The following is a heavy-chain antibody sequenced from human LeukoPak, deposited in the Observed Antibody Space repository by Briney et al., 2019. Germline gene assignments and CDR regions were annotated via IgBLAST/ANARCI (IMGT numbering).Heavy chain of an antibody. J-gene: IGHJ6*02. D-gene: IGHD6-19*01. CDR2: MNPNSGNT. Sequence: ASVTVSCKASGYTFTSYDINWVRQATGQGLEWMGWMNPNSGNTGYAQKFQGRVTITRNTSISTAYMELSSLRSEDTAVYYCARGGVSSGWYGYYYYGMDVWGQGTTVTVSS. CDR3: ARGGVSSGWYGYYYYGMDV. CDR1: GYTFTSYD. V-gene: IGHV1-8*03.